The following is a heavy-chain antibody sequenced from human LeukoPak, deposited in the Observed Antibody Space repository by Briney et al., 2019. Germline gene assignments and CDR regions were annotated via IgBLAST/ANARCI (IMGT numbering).Heavy chain of an antibody. CDR1: GGSISSYY. V-gene: IGHV4-4*09. J-gene: IGHJ3*02. D-gene: IGHD3-22*01. CDR2: IYTSGST. CDR3: ARGYCYDTSGYPDSFDI. Sequence: SETLSLTCTVSGGSISSYYWSWIRQPPGKGLEWIGDIYTSGSTSYNPSLKSRVTISLDTSKNQFSLMLSSVTAADTAMDYCARGYCYDTSGYPDSFDIWGQGTMVTVSS.